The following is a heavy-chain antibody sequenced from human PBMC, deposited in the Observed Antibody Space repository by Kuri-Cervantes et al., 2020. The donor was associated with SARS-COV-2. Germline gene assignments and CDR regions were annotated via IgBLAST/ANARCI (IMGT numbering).Heavy chain of an antibody. Sequence: GGSMRLSCAASGFTFSSYAMSWVRQAPGKGLEWVSAISGSGGSTYYADSVKGRFTISRDNSKNTLYLQMNSLRAEDTAVYYCAKDLGRPNWFDPWGQGTLVTVSS. CDR1: GFTFSSYA. J-gene: IGHJ5*02. V-gene: IGHV3-23*01. CDR3: AKDLGRPNWFDP. CDR2: ISGSGGST.